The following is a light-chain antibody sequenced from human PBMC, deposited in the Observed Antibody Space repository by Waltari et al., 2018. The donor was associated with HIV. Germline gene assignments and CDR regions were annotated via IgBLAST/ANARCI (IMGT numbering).Light chain of an antibody. V-gene: IGLV1-40*01. CDR1: TSNLGANFD. CDR3: QSYDNVLTAVI. J-gene: IGLJ2*01. Sequence: QSVLTQPPSVSGAPGQTVTVSCTGSTSNLGANFDVHWYQHLPGTAPKLLIYGNNNRPSGVPARFSGSRSGSSASLAITGLQAEDEVDYYCQSYDNVLTAVIFGGGTKVTVL. CDR2: GNN.